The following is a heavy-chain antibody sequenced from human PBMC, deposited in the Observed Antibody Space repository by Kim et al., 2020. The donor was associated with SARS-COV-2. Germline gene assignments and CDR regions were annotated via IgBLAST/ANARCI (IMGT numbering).Heavy chain of an antibody. CDR1: GGSFSGYY. D-gene: IGHD5-18*01. J-gene: IGHJ4*02. Sequence: SETLSLTCAVYGGSFSGYYWSWIRQPPGKGLEWIGEINHSGSTNYNPSLKSRVTISVDTSKNQFSLKLSSVTAADTAVYYCARARGYSYGYDYWGQGTLV. V-gene: IGHV4-34*01. CDR3: ARARGYSYGYDY. CDR2: INHSGST.